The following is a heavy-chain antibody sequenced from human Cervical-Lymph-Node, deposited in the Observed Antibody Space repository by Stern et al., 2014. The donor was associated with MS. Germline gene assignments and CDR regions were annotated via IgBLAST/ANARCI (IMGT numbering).Heavy chain of an antibody. CDR2: ISWNSGSI. J-gene: IGHJ6*02. V-gene: IGHV3-9*01. CDR3: AKEKTGTTSDGMDV. CDR1: GFTFDDYA. Sequence: VQLVESGGGLVQPGRSLRLSCAASGFTFDDYAMHWVRQAPGKGLEWVSGISWNSGSIGYADSVKGRFTISRDNAKNSLYLQMNSLRAEDTALYYCAKEKTGTTSDGMDVWGQGTTVTVSS. D-gene: IGHD1-1*01.